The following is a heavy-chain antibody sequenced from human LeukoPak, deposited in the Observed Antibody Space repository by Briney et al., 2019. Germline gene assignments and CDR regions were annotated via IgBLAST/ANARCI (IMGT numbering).Heavy chain of an antibody. D-gene: IGHD3-16*01. Sequence: SETLSLTCAVYGGSFSGYYWSWIRQPPGKGLEWIGEINHSGGTNYNPSLKSRVTISVDTSKNQFSLKLSSVTAADTAVYYCARDWDFDYWGQGTLVTVSS. V-gene: IGHV4-34*01. CDR1: GGSFSGYY. J-gene: IGHJ4*02. CDR2: INHSGGT. CDR3: ARDWDFDY.